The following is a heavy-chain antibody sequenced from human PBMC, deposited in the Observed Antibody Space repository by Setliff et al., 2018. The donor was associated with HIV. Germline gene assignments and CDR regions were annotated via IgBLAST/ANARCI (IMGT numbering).Heavy chain of an antibody. CDR1: GGSISSGSYY. CDR3: ARDRRDILTGYYEGWFDP. D-gene: IGHD3-9*01. Sequence: PSETLSLTCTVSGGSISSGSYYWSWIRQPAGKGLEWIGRIYTSGSTNYNPSLKSRVTISVDTSKNQFSLKLSSVTAADTAVYYCARDRRDILTGYYEGWFDPWGQGTLVTVSS. J-gene: IGHJ5*02. CDR2: IYTSGST. V-gene: IGHV4-61*02.